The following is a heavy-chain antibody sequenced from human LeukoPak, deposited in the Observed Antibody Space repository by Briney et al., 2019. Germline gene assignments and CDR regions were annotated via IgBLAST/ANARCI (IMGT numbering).Heavy chain of an antibody. Sequence: PSETLSLTCAVYGGSFSGYYWSWIRQPPGKGLEWIGEINHSGSTNYNPSLKSRVTISVDTSKNQFSLKLSSVTAADMAVYYCARGQGDGSGSYYRYWGQGTLVTVSS. CDR1: GGSFSGYY. CDR3: ARGQGDGSGSYYRY. V-gene: IGHV4-34*01. CDR2: INHSGST. D-gene: IGHD3-10*01. J-gene: IGHJ4*02.